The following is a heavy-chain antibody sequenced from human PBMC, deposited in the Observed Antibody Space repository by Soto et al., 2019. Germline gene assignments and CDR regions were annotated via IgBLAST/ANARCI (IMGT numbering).Heavy chain of an antibody. CDR3: ARDNVDTVYYYYGMDV. CDR1: GYTFTSYG. D-gene: IGHD5-18*01. Sequence: ASVKVSCKASGYTFTSYGISWVRQAPGQGLEWMGWISAYNGNTNYAQKLQGRVTMTTDTSTSTAYMELRSLRSDDTAVYYCARDNVDTVYYYYGMDVWGQGTTVTVSS. J-gene: IGHJ6*02. V-gene: IGHV1-18*01. CDR2: ISAYNGNT.